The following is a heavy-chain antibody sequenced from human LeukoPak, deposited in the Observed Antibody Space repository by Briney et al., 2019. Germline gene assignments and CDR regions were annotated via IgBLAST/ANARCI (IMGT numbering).Heavy chain of an antibody. CDR3: ARLDRRYGSGPNVFDV. V-gene: IGHV4-39*02. CDR2: VYFRGTT. Sequence: PSETLSLTCIVSGDSIRSTTFYWGWIRQAPGKGLEWIGTVYFRGTTYYNPSLKSRVTISVDASEGHFSLRLRSVTAADAALYHCARLDRRYGSGPNVFDVWGQGTMVTVSS. CDR1: GDSIRSTTFY. J-gene: IGHJ3*01. D-gene: IGHD5-18*01.